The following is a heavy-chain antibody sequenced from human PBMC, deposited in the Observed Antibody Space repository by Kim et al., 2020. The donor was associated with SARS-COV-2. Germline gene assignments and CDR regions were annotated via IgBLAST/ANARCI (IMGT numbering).Heavy chain of an antibody. CDR1: GFTFSSYD. J-gene: IGHJ6*02. V-gene: IGHV3-13*04. CDR3: ARGGQNSKYYYYYGMDV. CDR2: IGTAGDT. D-gene: IGHD4-4*01. Sequence: GGSLRLSCAASGFTFSSYDMHWVRQATGKGLEWVSAIGTAGDTYYPGSVKGRFTISRENAKNSLYLQMNSLRAGDTAVYYCARGGQNSKYYYYYGMDVWGQGTTVTVSS.